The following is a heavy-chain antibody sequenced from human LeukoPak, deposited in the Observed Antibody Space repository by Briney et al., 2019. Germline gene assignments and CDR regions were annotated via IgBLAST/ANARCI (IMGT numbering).Heavy chain of an antibody. V-gene: IGHV4-59*08. CDR3: ARLQRVGNSGYYFDY. CDR2: IYYSGST. CDR1: GGSISSYY. J-gene: IGHJ4*02. Sequence: PSETLSLTCTVSGGSISSYYWSWIRQPPGKGLEWIAYIYYSGSTNYSPSLKSRLTISVDTSKNRFSLKLSSVTAADTAVYFCARLQRVGNSGYYFDYWGQGTLVTVSS. D-gene: IGHD3-22*01.